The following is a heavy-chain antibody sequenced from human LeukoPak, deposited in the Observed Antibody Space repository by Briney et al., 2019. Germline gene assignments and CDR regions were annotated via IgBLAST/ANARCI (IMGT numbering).Heavy chain of an antibody. CDR2: IRYDGSNK. V-gene: IGHV3-30*02. CDR1: GFTFSSYG. CDR3: AKDRPNFHENSGHYYRRDGDS. Sequence: GGSLRLSCAASGFTFSSYGMHWVRQAPGKGLEWVAFIRYDGSNKYYADSVKGRFTISRDNSKNVLYLRMNSLTAEDTAIYYCAKDRPNFHENSGHYYRRDGDSWGQGTLVTVSS. D-gene: IGHD3-22*01. J-gene: IGHJ5*01.